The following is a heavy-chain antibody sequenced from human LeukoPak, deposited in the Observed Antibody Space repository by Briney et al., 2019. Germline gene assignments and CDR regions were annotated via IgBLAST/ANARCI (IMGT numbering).Heavy chain of an antibody. D-gene: IGHD3-9*01. CDR3: ASRNDILTGYVFDF. Sequence: SETLSLTCTVSGGSVSSSTYYWGWIRQPPGKGLEWIESIYYSGSTSYNPSLKSRVTISVDTSKNQFSLKLTSVTSADTAVYYCASRNDILTGYVFDFWGQGTLVTVSS. CDR1: GGSVSSSTYY. J-gene: IGHJ4*02. V-gene: IGHV4-39*01. CDR2: IYYSGST.